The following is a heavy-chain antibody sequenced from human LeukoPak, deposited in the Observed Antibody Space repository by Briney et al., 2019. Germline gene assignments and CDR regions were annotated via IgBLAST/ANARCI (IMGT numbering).Heavy chain of an antibody. Sequence: GGSLRLSCAASGFTFSSYSMNWVRQAPGKGLEWVSSISSSSSYIYYADSVKGRFTISRDNAKNSLYLQMNSLRAEDTAVYYCARDKRFYFSWNDAHAFDTWGQGTMVTVSS. CDR1: GFTFSSYS. J-gene: IGHJ3*02. CDR2: ISSSSSYI. V-gene: IGHV3-21*01. D-gene: IGHD1-1*01. CDR3: ARDKRFYFSWNDAHAFDT.